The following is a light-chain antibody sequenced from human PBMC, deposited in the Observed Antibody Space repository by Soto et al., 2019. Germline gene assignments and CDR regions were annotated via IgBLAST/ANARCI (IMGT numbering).Light chain of an antibody. Sequence: DIQMTQSPSSLSASVGDRVSITCRASQSISSYLNWYQQRPGQAPHLLIYAASSLQSGVPSRFSGSGSGTDFTLTISSLQPEDFASYYCQQSYTTPWTFGQGTRVDIK. V-gene: IGKV1-39*01. CDR1: QSISSY. CDR3: QQSYTTPWT. CDR2: AAS. J-gene: IGKJ1*01.